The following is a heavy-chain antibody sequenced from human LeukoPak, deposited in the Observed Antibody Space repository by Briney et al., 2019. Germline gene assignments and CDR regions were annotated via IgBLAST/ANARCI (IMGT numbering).Heavy chain of an antibody. V-gene: IGHV4-34*01. CDR1: GGSFSGYY. Sequence: SETLSLTCAVYGGSFSGYYWSWIRQPPGKGLEWIGEINHSGSTNYNPSLKSRVTISVDTSKNQFSLKLSSVTAADTAVYYCARGGPITIFGVVVRLEYFQHWGQGTLVTVSS. CDR3: ARGGPITIFGVVVRLEYFQH. J-gene: IGHJ1*01. CDR2: INHSGST. D-gene: IGHD3-3*01.